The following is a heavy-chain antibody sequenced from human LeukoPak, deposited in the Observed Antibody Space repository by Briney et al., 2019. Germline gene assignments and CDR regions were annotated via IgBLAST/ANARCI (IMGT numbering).Heavy chain of an antibody. D-gene: IGHD6-19*01. CDR3: AGGNGWYYY. J-gene: IGHJ4*02. V-gene: IGHV4-59*01. CDR1: GDFFSRYY. CDR2: IYYSGSN. Sequence: SEPLSLMCTVSGDFFSRYYWIWVRHPPGKALEGVGDIYYSGSNNYSTFLESRVTISVDTSKNEFSLKLSSVTAADTAVYYCAGGNGWYYYWGQGTLVSVSS.